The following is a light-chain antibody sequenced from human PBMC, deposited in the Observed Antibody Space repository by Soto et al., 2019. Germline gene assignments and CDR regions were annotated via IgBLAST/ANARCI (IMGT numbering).Light chain of an antibody. CDR3: QQYGSSPLA. J-gene: IGKJ4*01. V-gene: IGKV3-20*01. CDR2: GAS. CDR1: QSGSSSY. Sequence: IVLTQSPGTPPLSPGERTTLSCRASQSGSSSYLAWYQQKPGQAPRLLIYGASSRATSIPDRFSGSGSGTAFSLTISRLEPEDFAAYYGQQYGSSPLAFGGGTKVEIK.